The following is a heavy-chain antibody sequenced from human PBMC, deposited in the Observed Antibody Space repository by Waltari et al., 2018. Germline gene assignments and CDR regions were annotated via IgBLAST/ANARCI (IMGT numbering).Heavy chain of an antibody. Sequence: QVQLQQWGAGLLKPSETLSLTGAVDGGSLSGYYGSWIRQPPGKGLEWIGEMHPSGSTYYNPSLQSRVTILVDTSKNQLSLKLSSVTAADTAVYYCARGPDHAKTGYWGQGTLVTVSS. J-gene: IGHJ4*02. CDR2: MHPSGST. CDR3: ARGPDHAKTGY. V-gene: IGHV4-34*01. CDR1: GGSLSGYY.